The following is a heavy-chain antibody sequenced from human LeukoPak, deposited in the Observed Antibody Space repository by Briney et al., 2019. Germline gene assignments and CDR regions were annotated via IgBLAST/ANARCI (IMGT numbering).Heavy chain of an antibody. CDR3: ARARYCSGGSCYGIYYFDY. J-gene: IGHJ4*02. CDR2: IYSGGST. D-gene: IGHD2-15*01. Sequence: GVSLRLSCAASGFTVSSNYMSWLRQAPGKGLEGVSVIYSGGSTYYADSVKGRFTISRDNSKNTLYLQMNSLSAEETAVCYCARARYCSGGSCYGIYYFDYWGQGTLVTVSS. V-gene: IGHV3-66*02. CDR1: GFTVSSNY.